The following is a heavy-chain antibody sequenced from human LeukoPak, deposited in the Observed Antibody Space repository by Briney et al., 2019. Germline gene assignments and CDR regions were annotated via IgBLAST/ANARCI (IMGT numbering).Heavy chain of an antibody. CDR3: ARGSFGYSSFSYYYYMDV. CDR1: GGSFSGYY. D-gene: IGHD6-13*01. J-gene: IGHJ6*03. V-gene: IGHV4-34*01. Sequence: PSEALSLTCAVYGGSFSGYYWSWIRQPPGRGLEWIGETNHSGSTNYNPSLKSRVTISVDTSKNQFSLKLSSVTAADTAVYYCARGSFGYSSFSYYYYMDVWGKGTTVTVSS. CDR2: TNHSGST.